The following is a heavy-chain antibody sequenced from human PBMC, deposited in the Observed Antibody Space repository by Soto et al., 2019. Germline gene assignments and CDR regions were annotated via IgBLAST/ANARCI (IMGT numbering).Heavy chain of an antibody. J-gene: IGHJ4*02. CDR2: ISGGGNDR. Sequence: GGSLRLSCAASGFPFSSYAMSWVRQTPEKGLEWVAGISGGGNDRYYADFVQGRFTFSRDNSRNILYLQMNSLRADETAMYFCERSIFMVAPDNEPFDYWGQGTLVTVSS. V-gene: IGHV3-23*01. CDR1: GFPFSSYA. D-gene: IGHD3-10*01. CDR3: ERSIFMVAPDNEPFDY.